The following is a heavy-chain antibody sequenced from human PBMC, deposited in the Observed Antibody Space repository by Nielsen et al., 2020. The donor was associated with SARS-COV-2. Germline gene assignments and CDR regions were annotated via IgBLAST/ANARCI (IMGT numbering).Heavy chain of an antibody. CDR3: AKDARGYYGFDFVFES. D-gene: IGHD5-12*01. CDR1: GFIFSDYY. CDR2: ILDDGSNA. J-gene: IGHJ4*02. Sequence: GESLKISCVGSGFIFSDYYMHWVRQAPGKGLEWVAAILDDGSNAYSGDSVKGRFTVSRDNSKNTVSLQMTDLRTEDTAVYFCAKDARGYYGFDFVFESWGQGSLVTVSS. V-gene: IGHV3-30*18.